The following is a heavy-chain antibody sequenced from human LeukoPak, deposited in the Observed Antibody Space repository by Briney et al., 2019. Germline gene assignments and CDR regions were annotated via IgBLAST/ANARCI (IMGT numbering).Heavy chain of an antibody. CDR2: IIPILGIA. CDR1: GGTFSSYA. CDR3: ARRDYEPYSSSED. Sequence: GASVKVSCKASGGTFSSYAISWVRQAPGQGLEWMGRIIPILGIANYAQKFQGRVTITADKSTSTAYMELSSLRSEDTAVYYCARRDYEPYSSSEDWGQGTLVTVSS. V-gene: IGHV1-69*04. J-gene: IGHJ4*02. D-gene: IGHD6-6*01.